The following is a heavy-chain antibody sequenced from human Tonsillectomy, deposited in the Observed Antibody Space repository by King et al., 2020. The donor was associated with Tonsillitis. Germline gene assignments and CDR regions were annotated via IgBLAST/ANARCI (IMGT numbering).Heavy chain of an antibody. D-gene: IGHD3-22*01. CDR2: IYYSGST. J-gene: IGHJ4*02. CDR1: GGSISSYY. V-gene: IGHV4-59*08. CDR3: ARHYYDSNPFDY. Sequence: VQLQESGPGLVKPSETLSLTCTVSGGSISSYYWSWIRQPPGKGLEWIGYIYYSGSTNYNPSLKSRVTISVDTSKNQFSLKLSSVTAADTAVYYCARHYYDSNPFDYWGQGTLVTVSS.